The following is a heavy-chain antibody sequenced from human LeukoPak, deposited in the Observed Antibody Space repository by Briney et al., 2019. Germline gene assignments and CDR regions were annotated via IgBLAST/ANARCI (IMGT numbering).Heavy chain of an antibody. CDR2: ISAYNGNT. D-gene: IGHD2-15*01. Sequence: ASVKVSCKASGYTFTSYGISWVRQAPGQGLEWMGWISAYNGNTNYAQKLQGRVTMTTDTSTSTAYMELRSLRSDDTAVYYCARDQGYCSRGSCYYWSDPWGQGTLVTVSS. J-gene: IGHJ5*02. CDR1: GYTFTSYG. CDR3: ARDQGYCSRGSCYYWSDP. V-gene: IGHV1-18*04.